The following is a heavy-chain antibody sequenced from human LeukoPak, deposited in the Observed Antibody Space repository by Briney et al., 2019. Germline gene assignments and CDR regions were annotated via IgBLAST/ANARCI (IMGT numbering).Heavy chain of an antibody. D-gene: IGHD1-1*01. J-gene: IGHJ4*02. CDR2: VSGSGGST. CDR3: AKGSRWNDEYYFDY. CDR1: GFTFSRYA. Sequence: GGSLRLSCAASGFTFSRYAMRWVRPAPARGREGVSAVSGSGGSTYYADSVKGRFTISRDNSKNTLYLQMNSLRAEDTAVYYCAKGSRWNDEYYFDYWGQGTPVTVSS. V-gene: IGHV3-23*01.